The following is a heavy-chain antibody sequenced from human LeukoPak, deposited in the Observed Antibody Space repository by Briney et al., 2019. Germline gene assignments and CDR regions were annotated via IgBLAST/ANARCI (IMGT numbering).Heavy chain of an antibody. CDR3: ARSRGPIYYGSGSYYRRFDYYYYMDV. D-gene: IGHD3-10*01. CDR1: GGSISSSSYY. V-gene: IGHV4-39*01. Sequence: PSETLSLTCTVSGGSISSSSYYWGWIRQPPGKGLEWIGSLYYSGSTYDNPSLKSRVTISVDTSKNQFSLKLRSETAADKAVYYCARSRGPIYYGSGSYYRRFDYYYYMDVWGKGTTVTVSS. J-gene: IGHJ6*03. CDR2: LYYSGST.